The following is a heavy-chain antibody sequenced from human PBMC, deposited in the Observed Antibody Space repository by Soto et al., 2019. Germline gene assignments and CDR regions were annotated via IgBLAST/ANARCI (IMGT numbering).Heavy chain of an antibody. Sequence: LSLTCAVSGGSISSGGYSWSWMRQPPGKGLEWIGYIYHSGSTYYNPSLKSRVTISVDRSKNQFSLKLSSVTAADTAVYYCARGIATTEMDVWGQGTTVTVSS. CDR1: GGSISSGGYS. CDR3: ARGIATTEMDV. V-gene: IGHV4-30-2*01. CDR2: IYHSGST. D-gene: IGHD6-13*01. J-gene: IGHJ6*02.